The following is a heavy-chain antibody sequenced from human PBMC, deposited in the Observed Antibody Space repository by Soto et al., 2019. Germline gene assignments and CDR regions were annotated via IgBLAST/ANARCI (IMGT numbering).Heavy chain of an antibody. D-gene: IGHD3-10*01. CDR2: ISGSGGST. CDR3: AKEGRYYYGSGSYSTYGMDV. CDR1: GFTFSSYA. V-gene: IGHV3-23*01. J-gene: IGHJ6*02. Sequence: TGGPLRLSCAASGFTFSSYAMSWVRQAPGKGLEWVSAISGSGGSTYYADSVKGRFTISRDNSKNTLYLQMNSLRAEDTAVYYCAKEGRYYYGSGSYSTYGMDVWGQGTTVTVSS.